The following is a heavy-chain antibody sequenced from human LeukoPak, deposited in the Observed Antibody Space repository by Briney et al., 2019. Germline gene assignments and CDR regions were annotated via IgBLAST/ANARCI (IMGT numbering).Heavy chain of an antibody. D-gene: IGHD2-2*01. V-gene: IGHV6-1*01. J-gene: IGHJ5*02. CDR1: GDSVSSNSVT. Sequence: SQTLSLTCAISGDSVSSNSVTWNWIRQSPSRGLEWLGRTYYRSTWYNDYAVSVRGRITANPDTSKNQFSPHPNSVTPEDTAVYYCARRLTQYDCFDPWGQGILVTVSS. CDR2: TYYRSTWYN. CDR3: ARRLTQYDCFDP.